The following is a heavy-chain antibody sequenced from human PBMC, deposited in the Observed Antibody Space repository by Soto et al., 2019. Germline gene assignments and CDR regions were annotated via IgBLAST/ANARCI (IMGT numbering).Heavy chain of an antibody. CDR3: ARVDYGDYGWYFVL. D-gene: IGHD4-17*01. CDR1: GFTVTNKY. Sequence: EVQLVESGGGLIQPGGSLRLFCAASGFTVTNKYMTWVRQAPGKGLEWVSLIYSGGATSYADSVKGRFTIHRDNSKDILYLQMNSLSAEDTAVYYCARVDYGDYGWYFVLWGRGTLVTVSS. CDR2: IYSGGAT. J-gene: IGHJ2*01. V-gene: IGHV3-53*01.